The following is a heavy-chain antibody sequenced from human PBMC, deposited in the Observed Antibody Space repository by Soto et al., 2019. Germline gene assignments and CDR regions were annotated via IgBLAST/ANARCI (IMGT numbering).Heavy chain of an antibody. J-gene: IGHJ4*02. CDR2: ISGSGGST. Sequence: LRLSCAASGFTFTIFAMSWVRQSPGKGLEWVSTISGSGGSTYYADAVKGRFTISRDNPMGTLYLQMKSLRVEDTAIYYCAKEVSLGSTVDLGYWGQGTLVTVSS. V-gene: IGHV3-23*01. CDR3: AKEVSLGSTVDLGY. D-gene: IGHD7-27*01. CDR1: GFTFTIFA.